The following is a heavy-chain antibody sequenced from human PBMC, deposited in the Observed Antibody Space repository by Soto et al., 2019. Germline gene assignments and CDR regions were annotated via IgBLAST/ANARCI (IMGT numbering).Heavy chain of an antibody. J-gene: IGHJ4*02. D-gene: IGHD1-26*01. Sequence: ASVKVSCKASGDTFSSYTISWVRQAPGQGLEWMGRIIPILGIANYAQKFQVRVTITADKSTSTAYMELSSLRSEDTAVYYCAREEGDPRLLYYFDYWGQGTLVTVSS. CDR2: IIPILGIA. V-gene: IGHV1-69*04. CDR3: AREEGDPRLLYYFDY. CDR1: GDTFSSYT.